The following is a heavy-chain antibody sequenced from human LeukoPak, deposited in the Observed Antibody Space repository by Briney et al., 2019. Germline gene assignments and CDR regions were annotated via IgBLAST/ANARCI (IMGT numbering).Heavy chain of an antibody. J-gene: IGHJ4*02. Sequence: PSETLSLTCAVYGGSFSGYYWSWIRQPPGKGLEWIGYIYYSGSTNYNPSLKSRVTISVDTSKNQFSLKLSSVTAADTAVYYCASTYSSSWYFFDYWGQGTLVTVSS. V-gene: IGHV4-59*08. D-gene: IGHD6-13*01. CDR3: ASTYSSSWYFFDY. CDR1: GGSFSGYY. CDR2: IYYSGST.